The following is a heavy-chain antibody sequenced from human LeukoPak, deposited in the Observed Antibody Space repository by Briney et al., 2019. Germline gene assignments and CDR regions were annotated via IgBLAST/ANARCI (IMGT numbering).Heavy chain of an antibody. CDR2: IKQDGSEK. Sequence: PGGSLRLSCAASGFTFSSYWMSWVRQAPGKGLEWVANIKQDGSEKYYVESVKGRFTISRDKAKNSLYLQMNSPRAEDTAVYYCARVAGSYYVDYFDYWGQGNLVTVSS. CDR3: ARVAGSYYVDYFDY. J-gene: IGHJ4*02. V-gene: IGHV3-7*01. CDR1: GFTFSSYW. D-gene: IGHD1-26*01.